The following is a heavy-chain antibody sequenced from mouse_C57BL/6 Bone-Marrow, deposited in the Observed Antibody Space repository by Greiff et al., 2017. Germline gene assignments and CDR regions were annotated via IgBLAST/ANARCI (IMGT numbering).Heavy chain of an antibody. J-gene: IGHJ2*01. V-gene: IGHV1-50*01. CDR1: GYTFTSYW. Sequence: VQLQQPGAELVKPGASVKLSCKASGYTFTSYWMQWVKQRPGQGLEWIGEIDPSDSYTNYNQKFKGKATLTVDTSSSTAYMQLSSLTSEDSAVYYCARSTYYIDYWGQGTTLTVSS. CDR2: IDPSDSYT. D-gene: IGHD2-12*01. CDR3: ARSTYYIDY.